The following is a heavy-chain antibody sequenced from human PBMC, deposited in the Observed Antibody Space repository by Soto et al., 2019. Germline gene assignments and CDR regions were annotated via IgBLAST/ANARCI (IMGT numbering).Heavy chain of an antibody. CDR3: ARDVVLKRVVPAAGYYYYGMEV. CDR1: GYTFTSYG. V-gene: IGHV1-18*01. Sequence: GASVKVSCKASGYTFTSYGISWVRQAPGQGLEWMGWISAYNGNTNYAQKLQGRVTMNTDTSTSTAYMELRSLRSDETAVYYCARDVVLKRVVPAAGYYYYGMEVWGQGTTVNVSS. CDR2: ISAYNGNT. D-gene: IGHD2-2*01. J-gene: IGHJ6*01.